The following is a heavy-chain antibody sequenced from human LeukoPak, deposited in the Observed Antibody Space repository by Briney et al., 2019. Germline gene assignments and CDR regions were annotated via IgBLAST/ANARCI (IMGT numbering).Heavy chain of an antibody. V-gene: IGHV1-46*01. J-gene: IGHJ4*02. Sequence: GASVKVSCKASGYTFTSYFLRWVRQAPGQGLEWMGKINPRDGSTSYAQKFQGRVTMTRDTSTSTVYMEMSSLRSEDTAVYYCAREFGDYVFDYWGQGTLVTVSS. CDR1: GYTFTSYF. D-gene: IGHD4-17*01. CDR2: INPRDGST. CDR3: AREFGDYVFDY.